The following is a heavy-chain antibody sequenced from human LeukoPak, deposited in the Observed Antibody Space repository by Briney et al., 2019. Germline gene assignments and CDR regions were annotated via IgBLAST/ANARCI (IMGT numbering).Heavy chain of an antibody. Sequence: GGSLRLSCAASGLTFSSYAMNWVRQAPGKGLEWVSAISGSGGNTYYADSVKGRFTISRDNSKNTLYLQMNSLRAEDTAVYYCARHLSGVTGYTYGRGNDYWGQGTLVTVSS. CDR3: ARHLSGVTGYTYGRGNDY. CDR1: GLTFSSYA. J-gene: IGHJ4*02. V-gene: IGHV3-23*01. D-gene: IGHD5-18*01. CDR2: ISGSGGNT.